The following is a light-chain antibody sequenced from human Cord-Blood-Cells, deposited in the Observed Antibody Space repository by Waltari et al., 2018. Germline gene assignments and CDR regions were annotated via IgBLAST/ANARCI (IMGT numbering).Light chain of an antibody. V-gene: IGLV2-23*01. CDR1: SSDVGSYHL. CDR3: CSYAGSSTWV. CDR2: EGS. Sequence: QSALTQPASVSGSPGQSITISCTGTSSDVGSYHLVSWYQQHPGKDPKLMIYEGSKRPSGVSNRFSGSKSGNTASLTISGLQAEDEADYYCCSYAGSSTWVFGGGTKLTVL. J-gene: IGLJ3*02.